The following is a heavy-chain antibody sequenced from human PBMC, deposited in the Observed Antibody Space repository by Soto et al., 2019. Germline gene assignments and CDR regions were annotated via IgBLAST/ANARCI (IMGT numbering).Heavy chain of an antibody. CDR1: GFTFSDYY. CDR3: ARDGYCSGGSCYSFFDY. Sequence: QVQLVESGGGLVKPGGSLRLSCAASGFTFSDYYMSWIRQAPGKGLEWVSYISSSSSYTNYADSVKGRFTISRDNAKHSLYLQMNSLRAEDTAVYYCARDGYCSGGSCYSFFDYWGQGTLVTVSS. CDR2: ISSSSSYT. J-gene: IGHJ4*02. D-gene: IGHD2-15*01. V-gene: IGHV3-11*05.